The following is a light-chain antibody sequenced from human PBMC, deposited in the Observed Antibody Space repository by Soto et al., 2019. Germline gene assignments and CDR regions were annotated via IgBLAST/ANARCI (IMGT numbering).Light chain of an antibody. J-gene: IGKJ1*01. CDR2: GTS. V-gene: IGKV3-20*01. CDR3: HQYNHWLTWT. Sequence: EIVMTQSPGTLSLSPGERATISCRASQVIGSRYLAWYHQKSGQAPRLLIYGTSSRATGIPDRFSGSGSGTDFTLTISSLQSEDFAVYYCHQYNHWLTWTFGQGTKVEIK. CDR1: QVIGSRY.